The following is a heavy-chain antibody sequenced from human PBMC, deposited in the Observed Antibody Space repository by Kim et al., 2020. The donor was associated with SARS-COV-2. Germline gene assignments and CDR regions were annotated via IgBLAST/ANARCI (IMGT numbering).Heavy chain of an antibody. D-gene: IGHD6-13*01. CDR1: GFTVSSNY. CDR3: ARHSSSWYLVDYYYGMDV. CDR2: IYSGGST. Sequence: GGSLRLSCAASGFTVSSNYMSWVRQAPGKGLEWVSVIYSGGSTYYADSVKGRFTISRDNSKNTLYLQMNSLRAEDTAVYYCARHSSSWYLVDYYYGMDVWGQGTTVTVSS. J-gene: IGHJ6*02. V-gene: IGHV3-53*01.